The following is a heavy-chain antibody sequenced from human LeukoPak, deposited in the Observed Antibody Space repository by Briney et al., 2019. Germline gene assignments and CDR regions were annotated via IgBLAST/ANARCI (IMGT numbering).Heavy chain of an antibody. CDR3: ARVGGVGYCSGGSCYAIDY. Sequence: GASVKVSCKASGYTFTGYYMHWVRQAPGQGLEWMGWINPNSGGTNYAQKFQGRVTMTRDTSTSTAYMELSRLRSDDTAVYYCARVGGVGYCSGGSCYAIDYWGQGTLVTVPS. V-gene: IGHV1-2*02. J-gene: IGHJ4*02. D-gene: IGHD2-15*01. CDR1: GYTFTGYY. CDR2: INPNSGGT.